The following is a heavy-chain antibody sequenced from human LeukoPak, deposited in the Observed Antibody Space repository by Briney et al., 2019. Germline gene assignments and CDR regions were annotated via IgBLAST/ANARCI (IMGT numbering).Heavy chain of an antibody. V-gene: IGHV3-23*01. CDR3: AKDSAKKYDDY. CDR1: GFTFNNYA. J-gene: IGHJ4*02. CDR2: ISDSGGST. Sequence: GGSLRLSCAASGFTFNNYAMNWVRQAPGKGLEWVSGISDSGGSTYYADSVKGRFTISRDNSKNTLYLQMNSLRAEDTAVYYCAKDSAKKYDDYWGQGTLVTVSS. D-gene: IGHD2/OR15-2a*01.